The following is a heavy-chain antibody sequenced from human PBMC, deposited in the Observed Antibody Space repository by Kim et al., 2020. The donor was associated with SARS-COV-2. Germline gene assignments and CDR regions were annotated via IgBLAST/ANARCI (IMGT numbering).Heavy chain of an antibody. J-gene: IGHJ5*02. Sequence: ASVKVSCKVSGYTLTELSMHWVRQAPGKGLEWMGGFDPEDGETIYAQKFQGRVTMTEDTSTDTAYMELSSLRSEDTAVYYCATGAAAGKSNWFDPWGQGTLVPVPS. CDR3: ATGAAAGKSNWFDP. D-gene: IGHD6-13*01. CDR2: FDPEDGET. CDR1: GYTLTELS. V-gene: IGHV1-24*01.